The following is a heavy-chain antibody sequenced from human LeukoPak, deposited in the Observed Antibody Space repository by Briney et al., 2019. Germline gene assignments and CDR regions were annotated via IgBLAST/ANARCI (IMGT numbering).Heavy chain of an antibody. D-gene: IGHD3-10*01. CDR1: GGSISSSSYY. V-gene: IGHV4-39*01. Sequence: PSETLSLTCTVSGGSISSSSYYWGWIRQPPGKGLGWIGSIYYSGSTYYNPSLKSRVTISVDTSKNQFSLKLSSVTAADTAVYYCARHSSLGYYYGSGSPLGVWGQGTTVTVSS. CDR3: ARHSSLGYYYGSGSPLGV. J-gene: IGHJ6*02. CDR2: IYYSGST.